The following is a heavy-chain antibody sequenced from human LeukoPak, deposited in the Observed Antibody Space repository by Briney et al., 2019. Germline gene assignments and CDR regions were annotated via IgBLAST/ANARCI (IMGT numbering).Heavy chain of an antibody. Sequence: ASVKVSCKASGYTFTTYGISWVRQAPGQGLEWMGWINTNTGNPTYAQGFTGRFVFSLDTSVSTAYLQISSLKAEDTAVYYCARASQLYYYDSSGYYHFDYWGQGTLVTVSS. V-gene: IGHV7-4-1*02. CDR3: ARASQLYYYDSSGYYHFDY. CDR1: GYTFTTYG. D-gene: IGHD3-22*01. J-gene: IGHJ4*02. CDR2: INTNTGNP.